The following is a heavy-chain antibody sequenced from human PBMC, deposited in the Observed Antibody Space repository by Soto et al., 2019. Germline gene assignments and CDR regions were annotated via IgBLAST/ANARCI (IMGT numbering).Heavy chain of an antibody. CDR3: ARGGSLYWYFDL. D-gene: IGHD1-26*01. J-gene: IGHJ2*01. V-gene: IGHV1-3*01. CDR2: INAGNGNT. Sequence: ASVKVSCKASVYTLTNYAIQWVRQAPGQRLEWMGWINAGNGNTKYSQKFQGRVTITRDTSASTAYMELSSLRSEDTAVYYCARGGSLYWYFDLWGRGTLVTVSS. CDR1: VYTLTNYA.